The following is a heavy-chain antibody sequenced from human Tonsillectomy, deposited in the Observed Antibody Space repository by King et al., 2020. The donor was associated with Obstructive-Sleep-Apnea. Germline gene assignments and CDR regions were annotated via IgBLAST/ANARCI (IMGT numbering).Heavy chain of an antibody. CDR2: ISSTGSTV. D-gene: IGHD3-3*01. CDR3: ARRDFWSTHWHPYY. CDR1: GFTFSDYY. J-gene: IGHJ4*02. Sequence: VQLVESGGGLVKPGGSLRLSCAASGFTFSDYYMGWIRQAPGKGLVWISYISSTGSTVYYAVPVKGRFTLSRDNANNSLSLQMNSLTVEDTAAYYCARRDFWSTHWHPYYWGQGTLVTVSS. V-gene: IGHV3-11*01.